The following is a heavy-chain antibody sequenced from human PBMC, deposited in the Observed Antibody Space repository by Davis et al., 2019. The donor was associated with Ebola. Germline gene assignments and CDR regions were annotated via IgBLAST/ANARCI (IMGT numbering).Heavy chain of an antibody. CDR2: LIPIFGTT. CDR3: ATGYCSSTDCYKRHYYGMDV. V-gene: IGHV1-69*13. Sequence: SVKVSCKPSGYTFNTYGISWVRQAPGQGLEWMGRLIPIFGTTNYAQKFQGRLPITADEPSSTAYMELSSLRSEDTAMYYCATGYCSSTDCYKRHYYGMDVWGQGTTVTVSS. J-gene: IGHJ6*02. D-gene: IGHD2-2*01. CDR1: GYTFNTYG.